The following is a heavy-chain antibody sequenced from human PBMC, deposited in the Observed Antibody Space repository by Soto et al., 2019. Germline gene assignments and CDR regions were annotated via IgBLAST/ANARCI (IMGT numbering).Heavy chain of an antibody. CDR1: GFTFSNYA. D-gene: IGHD2-21*02. CDR2: ISGSGGST. V-gene: IGHV3-23*01. CDR3: AKGLCGDCYYYLDY. Sequence: PGGSLRLSCEASGFTFSNYAMSWVRQAPGKGLDWVSTISGSGGSTYYADSVKGRFTISRDNSKNTLYLQMNSLRAEDTAVCYCAKGLCGDCYYYLDYWGQGTLVTVSS. J-gene: IGHJ4*02.